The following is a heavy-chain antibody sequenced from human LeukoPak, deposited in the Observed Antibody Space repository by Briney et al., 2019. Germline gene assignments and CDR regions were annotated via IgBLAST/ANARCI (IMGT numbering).Heavy chain of an antibody. D-gene: IGHD3-10*01. CDR2: ISGSGGST. J-gene: IGHJ4*02. CDR1: GFTFSSYA. Sequence: GGSLRLSCAASGFTFSSYAMSWVRQATGKGLEWVSAISGSGGSTYYADSVKGRFTISRDNSKNTLYLQMNSLRAEDTAVYYCAKGSGSYFKGSLGYWGQGTLVTVSS. CDR3: AKGSGSYFKGSLGY. V-gene: IGHV3-23*01.